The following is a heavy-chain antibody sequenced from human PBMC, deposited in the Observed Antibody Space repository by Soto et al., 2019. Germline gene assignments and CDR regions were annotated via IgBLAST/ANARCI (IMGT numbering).Heavy chain of an antibody. V-gene: IGHV3-11*01. D-gene: IGHD1-1*01. CDR2: ISSGSTNI. Sequence: QVQLVESGGGLVKPGGPPRLSCAASGFTFSDFYMSWIRQAPGKGLEWISYISSGSTNIFYADSVKGRFTVSRDNAKNSVYLQMDSLRAEDTAVYYCARDRNAAGSDYWCQGALVTVS. J-gene: IGHJ4*02. CDR1: GFTFSDFY. CDR3: ARDRNAAGSDY.